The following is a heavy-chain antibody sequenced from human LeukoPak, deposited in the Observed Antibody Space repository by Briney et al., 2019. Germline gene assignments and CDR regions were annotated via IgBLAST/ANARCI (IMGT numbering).Heavy chain of an antibody. V-gene: IGHV3-21*01. J-gene: IGHJ4*02. CDR2: ISSSSSYI. CDR1: GFTFSSYS. Sequence: GGSLRLSCAASGFTFSSYSMNWVRQAPGKGPEWVSFISSSSSYIYCADSVKGRFTISRDNAKNSLYLQMNSLRAEDTAVYYCALGESTRPFDYWGQGTLVTVSS. CDR3: ALGESTRPFDY. D-gene: IGHD3-10*01.